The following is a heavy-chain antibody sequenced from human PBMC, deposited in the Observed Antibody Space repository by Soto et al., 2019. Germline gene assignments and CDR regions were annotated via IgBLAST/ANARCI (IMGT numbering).Heavy chain of an antibody. J-gene: IGHJ3*02. V-gene: IGHV3-30*18. CDR3: AKDNGSGCDWLRVGDASDI. CDR2: ISYDGSNK. CDR1: GFTFSSYG. Sequence: QVQLVESGGGVVQPGRSLRLSCAASGFTFSSYGMHWVRPAPGKGLEWVAVISYDGSNKYYADSVKGRLTISRDNSKNTLYLQMNSLRGEDTAVYDCAKDNGSGCDWLRVGDASDIWGQGTMVTVSS. D-gene: IGHD5-12*01.